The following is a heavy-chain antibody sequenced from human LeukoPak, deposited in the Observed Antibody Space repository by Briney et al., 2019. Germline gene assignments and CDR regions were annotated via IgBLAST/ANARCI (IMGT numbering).Heavy chain of an antibody. D-gene: IGHD1-26*01. CDR3: ASSAVGATSIDY. J-gene: IGHJ4*02. CDR1: GGSFSGYY. Sequence: ASETLSLTCAVYGGSFSGYYWSWIRQPPGKGLEWIGKINHSGSTNYNPSLKSRVTISVDTSKNQFSLKLSSVTAADTAVYYCASSAVGATSIDYWGQGTPVTVSS. CDR2: INHSGST. V-gene: IGHV4-34*01.